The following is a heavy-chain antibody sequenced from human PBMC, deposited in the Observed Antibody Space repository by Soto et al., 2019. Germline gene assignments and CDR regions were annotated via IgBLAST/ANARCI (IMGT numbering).Heavy chain of an antibody. CDR2: VSYDGSKE. D-gene: IGHD1-26*01. Sequence: QVQLVESGGGVVQPGRSLRLSCAAGGFTFSHYAMHWVRQAPGTGLVWVALVSYDGSKEYYADSVKGRVTISRENSKNTLYLQMNSLGAEDTAVYYCAKDGSHNFDYWGQATLVT. CDR3: AKDGSHNFDY. CDR1: GFTFSHYA. V-gene: IGHV3-30*18. J-gene: IGHJ4*02.